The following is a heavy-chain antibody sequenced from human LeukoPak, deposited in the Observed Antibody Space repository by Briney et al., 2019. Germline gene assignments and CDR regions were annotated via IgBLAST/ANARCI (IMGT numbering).Heavy chain of an antibody. CDR2: IYYSGST. CDR3: ARSDSSSWSFKI. CDR1: GGSISSGDYY. D-gene: IGHD6-13*01. Sequence: SETLSLTCTVSGGSISSGDYYWSWIRQPPGKGLEWIAYIYYSGSTYYNPSLKSRVTISVDTSKNHFSLKLSSVTAAATAVYYCARSDSSSWSFKIWGQGTLVTVSS. J-gene: IGHJ4*02. V-gene: IGHV4-30-4*01.